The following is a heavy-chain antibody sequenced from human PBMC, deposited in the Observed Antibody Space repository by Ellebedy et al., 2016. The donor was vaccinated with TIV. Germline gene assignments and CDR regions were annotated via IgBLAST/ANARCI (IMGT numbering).Heavy chain of an antibody. D-gene: IGHD4-17*01. J-gene: IGHJ5*02. CDR3: ARHSRYGDPNVGWWFDP. CDR1: GGSISSYY. V-gene: IGHV4-59*08. CDR2: IYYSGST. Sequence: MPSETLSLTCTVSGGSISSYYWSWIRQPQGKGLEWIGYIYYSGSTNYNPSLKSRVTISVDTSKNQFSLKLRSVTAADTAVYYCARHSRYGDPNVGWWFDPWGQGTLVTVSS.